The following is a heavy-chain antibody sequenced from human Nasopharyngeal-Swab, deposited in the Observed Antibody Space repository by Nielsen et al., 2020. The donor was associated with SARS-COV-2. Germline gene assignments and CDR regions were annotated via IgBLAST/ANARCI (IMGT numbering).Heavy chain of an antibody. V-gene: IGHV4-31*03. Sequence: SETLSLTCTVSGGSISSGGYYWSWIRQHPGKGLEWIGYIYYSGSTYYNPSLKSRVTISVDTSKNQFSLKLSSVTAADTAVYYCARALSTIFGVGSYYYYYYMDVWGKGTTVTVSS. J-gene: IGHJ6*03. D-gene: IGHD3-3*01. CDR1: GGSISSGGYY. CDR2: IYYSGST. CDR3: ARALSTIFGVGSYYYYYYMDV.